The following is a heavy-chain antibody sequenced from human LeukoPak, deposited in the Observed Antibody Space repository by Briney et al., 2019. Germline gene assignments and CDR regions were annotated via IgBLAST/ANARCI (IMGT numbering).Heavy chain of an antibody. D-gene: IGHD1-26*01. CDR2: VYNSGDT. CDR3: ARQGGVGATRYFDY. V-gene: IGHV4-59*08. Sequence: PSETLSLTCTVSGGSTSSDYWSWIRQSPGKGLEWVGYVYNSGDTGKNPSLKSRVTILLDTSKNQCSLKLTSVSAADTAVYYCARQGGVGATRYFDYWGQGTLVTVSS. CDR1: GGSTSSDY. J-gene: IGHJ4*02.